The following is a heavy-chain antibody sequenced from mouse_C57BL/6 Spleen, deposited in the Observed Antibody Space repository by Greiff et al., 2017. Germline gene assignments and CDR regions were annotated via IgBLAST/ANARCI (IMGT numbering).Heavy chain of an antibody. CDR1: GFTFSDYY. Sequence: EVQLVDSEGGLVQPGSSMKLSCTASGFTFSDYYMAWVRQVPEKGLEWVANINYDGSSTYYLDSLKSRFIISRDNAKNILYLQMSSLKSEDTATYYCARAYDGYPDYFDYWGQGTTLTVSS. CDR3: ARAYDGYPDYFDY. D-gene: IGHD2-3*01. J-gene: IGHJ2*01. V-gene: IGHV5-16*01. CDR2: INYDGSST.